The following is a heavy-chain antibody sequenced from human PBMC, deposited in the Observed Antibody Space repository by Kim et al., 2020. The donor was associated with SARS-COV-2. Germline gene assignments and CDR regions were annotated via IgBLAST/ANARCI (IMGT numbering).Heavy chain of an antibody. D-gene: IGHD2-15*01. CDR3: AKGGGNAYFDY. CDR1: GFTFTYSA. V-gene: IGHV3-23*01. J-gene: IGHJ4*02. Sequence: GGSLRLSCAASGFTFTYSAMTWVRQAPGKGLEWVSSINSGSGGSIHYAESVKGRFTISRDNSQNTLYLQMSSLRAEDTAEYYCAKGGGNAYFDYWGQGTLVTVS. CDR2: INSGSGGSI.